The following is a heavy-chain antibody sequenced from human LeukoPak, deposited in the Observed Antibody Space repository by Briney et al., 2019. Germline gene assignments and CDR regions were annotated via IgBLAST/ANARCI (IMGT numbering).Heavy chain of an antibody. V-gene: IGHV1-18*01. J-gene: IGHJ4*02. CDR3: ARGHPGATTDYFDY. CDR2: INGYNGNT. D-gene: IGHD1-26*01. Sequence: ASVKVSCKSSGYTFTSYGITWVRQAPGQGLEWMGWINGYNGNTNYAQKLQGRVTMTTDTSTSTAYMELSSLRSEDTAVYYCARGHPGATTDYFDYWGQGTLVTVSS. CDR1: GYTFTSYG.